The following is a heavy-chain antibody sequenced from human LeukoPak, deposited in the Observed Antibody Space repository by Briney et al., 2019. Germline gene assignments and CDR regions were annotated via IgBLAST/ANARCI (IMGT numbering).Heavy chain of an antibody. V-gene: IGHV4-34*01. D-gene: IGHD2-2*01. CDR1: GGSFSGYY. J-gene: IGHJ3*02. Sequence: PSETLSLTCAVYGGSFSGYYWSWIRQPPGKGLEWIGEINHSGSTNYNPSLKSRVTISVDTSKNQFSLKLSSVTAADTAVYYCARYDCSSTSCRGAFDIWGQGTMVTVSS. CDR3: ARYDCSSTSCRGAFDI. CDR2: INHSGST.